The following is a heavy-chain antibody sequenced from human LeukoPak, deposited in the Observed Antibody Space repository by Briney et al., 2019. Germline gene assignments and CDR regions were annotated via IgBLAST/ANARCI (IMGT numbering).Heavy chain of an antibody. V-gene: IGHV3-74*01. D-gene: IGHD5-18*01. CDR1: GFTFSSNW. J-gene: IGHJ4*02. Sequence: GGSLRLSCAASGFTFSSNWMHWVRQAPGKGLVWVSRINEDGSTTNYADSVKGRSTIFRDNAKNTLYLQMNSLRAEDTAVYYCARVVGYQYYFDFWGQGTLVTVSS. CDR2: INEDGSTT. CDR3: ARVVGYQYYFDF.